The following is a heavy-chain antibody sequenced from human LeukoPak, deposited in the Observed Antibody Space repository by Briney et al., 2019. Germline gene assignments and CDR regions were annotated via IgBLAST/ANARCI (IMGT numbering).Heavy chain of an antibody. Sequence: PGGSLRLSCAASGFTFSTYGVHWVRQAPGKGLEWVAIIWYDGSNKKYADSVKGRFTISRDNSKNTLYLQMNSLRAQDTAVYYCARVSCSRGSCNPHSYYDIDGGGQGTTVTVSS. CDR1: GFTFSTYG. J-gene: IGHJ6*02. D-gene: IGHD2-15*01. V-gene: IGHV3-33*01. CDR3: ARVSCSRGSCNPHSYYDIDG. CDR2: IWYDGSNK.